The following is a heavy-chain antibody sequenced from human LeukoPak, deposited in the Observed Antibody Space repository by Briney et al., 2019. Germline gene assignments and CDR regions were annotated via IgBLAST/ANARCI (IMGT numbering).Heavy chain of an antibody. V-gene: IGHV3-33*01. D-gene: IGHD5-24*01. J-gene: IGHJ4*02. CDR2: IWYDGSHR. Sequence: GGSLRLSRVASGLTFSSHGMHWVRQAPGKGLEWVAVIWYDGSHRYYPDSVKGRFTISRDNSKNTLFLQMDSLRVDDTAVYYCVRDNAAADGALDYWGQGSLVTVSS. CDR1: GLTFSSHG. CDR3: VRDNAAADGALDY.